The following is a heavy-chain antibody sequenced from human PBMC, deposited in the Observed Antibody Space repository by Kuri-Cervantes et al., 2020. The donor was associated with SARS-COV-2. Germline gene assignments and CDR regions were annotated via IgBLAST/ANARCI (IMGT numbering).Heavy chain of an antibody. D-gene: IGHD3-3*01. CDR2: ISWNSGSI. CDR3: ARDLSDVDYDFWSGYLYGMDV. CDR1: GFTFDDYA. V-gene: IGHV3-9*01. Sequence: GGSLRLSCAASGFTFDDYAMHWVRQAPGKGLEWVSGISWNSGSIGYADSVKGRFTISRDNAKNSLYLQMNSLRAEDTAVYYCARDLSDVDYDFWSGYLYGMDVWGQGTTVTVSS. J-gene: IGHJ6*02.